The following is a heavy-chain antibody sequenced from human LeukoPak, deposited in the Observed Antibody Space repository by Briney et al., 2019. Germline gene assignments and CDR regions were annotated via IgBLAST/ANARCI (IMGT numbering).Heavy chain of an antibody. V-gene: IGHV4-39*01. CDR1: GVSISSSNYY. Sequence: ASETLSLTCTVSGVSISSSNYYWGWIRQPPGERLEWIGTIYYTGTTYYNPSLQSRVIISVDTSKNQFSLNLSSVTAPDTALYYCARTVGTHRFDYWGQGILVTVSS. CDR2: IYYTGTT. D-gene: IGHD4-23*01. CDR3: ARTVGTHRFDY. J-gene: IGHJ4*02.